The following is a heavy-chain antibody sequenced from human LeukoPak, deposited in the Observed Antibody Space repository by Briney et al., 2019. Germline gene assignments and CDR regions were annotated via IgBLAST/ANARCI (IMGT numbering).Heavy chain of an antibody. Sequence: GGSLRLSCEASGFTFSTYNMNWVRQAPGKRLEWVSSITSSSSYVFYADSVKGRFTISRDNAKNSLYLQMNSLRAEDTAVYYCARESGYSGYGYWYFDLWGRGTLVTVSS. J-gene: IGHJ2*01. V-gene: IGHV3-21*01. CDR2: ITSSSSYV. CDR1: GFTFSTYN. CDR3: ARESGYSGYGYWYFDL. D-gene: IGHD5-12*01.